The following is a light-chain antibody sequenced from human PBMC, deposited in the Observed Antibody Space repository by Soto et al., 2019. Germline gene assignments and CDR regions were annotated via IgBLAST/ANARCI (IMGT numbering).Light chain of an antibody. J-gene: IGKJ4*01. CDR3: QKYNSAPLT. V-gene: IGKV1-12*01. CDR1: QGIDRW. Sequence: DIQMTQSPSSLSASVGDRVTITCRASQGIDRWLAWYQQKPGKAPKVLIYAASSLRSGVPSRFSGSGSGTDFSLTISSLQPEDVAAYYCQKYNSAPLTFGGGTKVDIK. CDR2: AAS.